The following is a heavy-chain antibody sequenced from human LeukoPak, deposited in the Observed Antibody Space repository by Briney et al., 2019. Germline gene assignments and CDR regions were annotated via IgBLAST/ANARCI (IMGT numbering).Heavy chain of an antibody. Sequence: ASVKVSCKASGGTFSSYAISWVRQAPGQGLEWMGGIIPIFGTANYAQKFQGRVTITADKSTRTDYMELSSLRSEDTAVYYCASGRGYKNLAGYFQHWGQGTLVTVSS. CDR1: GGTFSSYA. CDR3: ASGRGYKNLAGYFQH. CDR2: IIPIFGTA. V-gene: IGHV1-69*06. D-gene: IGHD5-24*01. J-gene: IGHJ1*01.